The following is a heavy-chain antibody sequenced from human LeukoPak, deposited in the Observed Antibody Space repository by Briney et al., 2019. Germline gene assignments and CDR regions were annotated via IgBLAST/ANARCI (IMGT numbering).Heavy chain of an antibody. J-gene: IGHJ5*02. D-gene: IGHD3-22*01. V-gene: IGHV4-34*01. CDR2: INHSGST. CDR3: ASRVATDYDSNWFDP. CDR1: GGSFCGYY. Sequence: LETLSLTCAVYGGSFCGYYWGWIRQPPGKGLEWIWEINHSGSTKYNPSLKRRVTISVDPSKNQFSLKLSSVTAADTAVYYCASRVATDYDSNWFDPWGQGTLVTVSS.